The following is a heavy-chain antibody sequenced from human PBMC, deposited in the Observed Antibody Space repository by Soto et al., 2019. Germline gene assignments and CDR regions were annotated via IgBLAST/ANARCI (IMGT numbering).Heavy chain of an antibody. V-gene: IGHV4-4*07. Sequence: SETLFLTCTVSGGSISSYYWSWIRQPAGKGLEWIGRIYTSGSTNYNPSLKSRVTMSVDTSKNQFSLKLSSVTAADTAVYYCARDQRSYYDSSVDWFDPWGQGTLVTVSS. CDR2: IYTSGST. CDR1: GGSISSYY. CDR3: ARDQRSYYDSSVDWFDP. J-gene: IGHJ5*02. D-gene: IGHD3-22*01.